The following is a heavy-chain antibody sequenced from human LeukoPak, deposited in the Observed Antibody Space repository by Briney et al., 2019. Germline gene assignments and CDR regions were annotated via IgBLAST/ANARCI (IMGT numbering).Heavy chain of an antibody. V-gene: IGHV3-30*18. CDR3: AKDFYDSTGYYYYYYYGMDV. CDR2: ILYDGSNK. J-gene: IGHJ6*02. CDR1: GFNYSSYG. D-gene: IGHD3-22*01. Sequence: GGSLRLSCAASGFNYSSYGMHWVRQAPGKGLEWVAVILYDGSNKYYADSVKGRFTISRDNSKNTLYPQMNSLRAEDSAVYYCAKDFYDSTGYYYYYYYGMDVWGQGTTVTVSS.